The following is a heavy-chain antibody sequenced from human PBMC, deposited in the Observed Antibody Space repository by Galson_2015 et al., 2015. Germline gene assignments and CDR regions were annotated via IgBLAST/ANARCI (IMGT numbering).Heavy chain of an antibody. V-gene: IGHV3-48*02. CDR1: GFTFSSYS. D-gene: IGHD6-13*01. Sequence: LRLSCAASGFTFSSYSMNWVRQAPGEGLEWVSYISSSSSTIYYADSVKGRFTISRDNAKNSLYLQMNSLRDEDTAVYYCARDPRYSSSWTDAFDIWGQGTMVTVSS. J-gene: IGHJ3*02. CDR2: ISSSSSTI. CDR3: ARDPRYSSSWTDAFDI.